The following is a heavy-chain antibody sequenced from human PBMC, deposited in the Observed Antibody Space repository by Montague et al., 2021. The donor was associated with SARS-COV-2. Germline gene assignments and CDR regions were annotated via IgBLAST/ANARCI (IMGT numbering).Heavy chain of an antibody. Sequence: PALGKPTQTLTLTCTFSGFSLSTSGMCVSWICQPPGKALEWLARIDWDDDKYYSTSLKTRLTISKDTSKNQVVLTMTNIDPVDTATYYCARTAGTDYTGYYYYAMDVWGQGTTVTVSS. CDR1: GFSLSTSGMC. V-gene: IGHV2-70*11. CDR2: IDWDDDK. D-gene: IGHD3-10*01. CDR3: ARTAGTDYTGYYYYAMDV. J-gene: IGHJ6*02.